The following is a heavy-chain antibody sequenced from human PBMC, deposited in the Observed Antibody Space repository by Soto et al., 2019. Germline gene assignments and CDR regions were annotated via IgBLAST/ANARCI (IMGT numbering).Heavy chain of an antibody. CDR3: ARGGQLASSYYYYGMDV. Sequence: SVKVSCKASGGTFSSYAISWVRQAPGQGLEWMGGIIPIFGTANYAQKFQGRVTITADESTSTAYMELSSLRSEDTAVYYCARGGQLASSYYYYGMDVWGQGTTVTVSS. CDR2: IIPIFGTA. J-gene: IGHJ6*02. V-gene: IGHV1-69*13. CDR1: GGTFSSYA. D-gene: IGHD6-6*01.